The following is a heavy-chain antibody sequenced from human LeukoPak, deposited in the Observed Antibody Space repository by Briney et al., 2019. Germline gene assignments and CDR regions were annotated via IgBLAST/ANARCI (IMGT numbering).Heavy chain of an antibody. CDR2: IKSKTDGGTT. CDR3: TAIRKDYDFWSGYVYFDY. D-gene: IGHD3-3*01. V-gene: IGHV3-15*01. CDR1: GFTFNNAW. J-gene: IGHJ4*02. Sequence: PGGSLRLSCAASGFTFNNAWMSWVRQAPGKGLEWVGRIKSKTDGGTTDYAAPVKGRFTISRDDSKNTLYLQMNSLKTEDTAVYYCTAIRKDYDFWSGYVYFDYWGQGTLVTVSS.